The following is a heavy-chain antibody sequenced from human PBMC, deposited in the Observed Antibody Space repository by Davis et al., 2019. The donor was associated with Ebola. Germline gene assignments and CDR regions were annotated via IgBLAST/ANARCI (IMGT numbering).Heavy chain of an antibody. Sequence: SVKVSCKASGYTFTYRYLHWVRQAPGQALEWMGWITPFNGNTNYAQKFQDRVTITRDRSMSTAYMELSSLRSEDTAMYYCASRTGTGNAFDIWGQGTMVTVSS. CDR3: ASRTGTGNAFDI. CDR1: GYTFTYRY. CDR2: ITPFNGNT. V-gene: IGHV1-45*02. D-gene: IGHD1-14*01. J-gene: IGHJ3*02.